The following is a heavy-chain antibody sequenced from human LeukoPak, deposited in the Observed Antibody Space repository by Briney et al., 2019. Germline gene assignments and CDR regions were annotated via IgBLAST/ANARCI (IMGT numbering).Heavy chain of an antibody. CDR3: ASASYGSGTYAFDI. Sequence: GGSLRLSCAASGFIFSSYSMNWVRQAPGKGLEWVSSISSSSSYIYYADSVKGRFTISRDNAKNSLYLQMNSLRAEDTAVYYCASASYGSGTYAFDIWGQGTMVTVSS. D-gene: IGHD3-10*01. CDR2: ISSSSSYI. V-gene: IGHV3-21*01. CDR1: GFIFSSYS. J-gene: IGHJ3*02.